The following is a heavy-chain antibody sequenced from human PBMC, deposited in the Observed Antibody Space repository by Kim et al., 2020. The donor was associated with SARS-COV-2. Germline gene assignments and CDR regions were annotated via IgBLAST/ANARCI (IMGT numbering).Heavy chain of an antibody. V-gene: IGHV1-46*01. CDR1: GYTFTSYY. D-gene: IGHD2-2*01. CDR2: INPSGGST. Sequence: ASVKVSCKASGYTFTSYYMHWVRQAPGQGLEWMGIINPSGGSTSYAQKFQGRVTMTRDTSMSTVYMELSSLRSEDTAVYYCARDRRDYCSSTSCQPGLDYWGQGTLVTVSS. J-gene: IGHJ4*02. CDR3: ARDRRDYCSSTSCQPGLDY.